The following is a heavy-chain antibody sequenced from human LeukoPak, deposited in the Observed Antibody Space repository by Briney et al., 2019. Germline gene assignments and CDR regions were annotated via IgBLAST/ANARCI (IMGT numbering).Heavy chain of an antibody. V-gene: IGHV3-66*01. CDR2: IYGGVNT. CDR1: GFTVSSNY. D-gene: IGHD1-1*01. CDR3: AKSPETGFLFDY. Sequence: HPGGSLRLSCAASGFTVSSNYMSWVRQAPGKGLEWVSVIYGGVNTVYADSVQGRFTISRDNSKNTLYLQMSSLRAEDTAVYYCAKSPETGFLFDYWGKGTLVTVSS. J-gene: IGHJ4*02.